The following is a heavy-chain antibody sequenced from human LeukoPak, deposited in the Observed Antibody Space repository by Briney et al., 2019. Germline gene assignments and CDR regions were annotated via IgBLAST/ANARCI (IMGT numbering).Heavy chain of an antibody. CDR1: GFTFDDYG. J-gene: IGHJ4*02. CDR3: ARFIRGYSYGAFDY. D-gene: IGHD5-18*01. V-gene: IGHV3-20*04. CDR2: INWNGGST. Sequence: SGGSLRLSCAASGFTFDDYGMTWVRQAPGKGLEWVSSINWNGGSTGYADSVKGRFTISRDKAKNSLYLQMNSLRAEDTALYYCARFIRGYSYGAFDYWGQGTLVTVSS.